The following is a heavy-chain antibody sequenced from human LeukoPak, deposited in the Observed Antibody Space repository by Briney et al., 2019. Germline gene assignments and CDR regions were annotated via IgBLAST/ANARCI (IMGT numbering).Heavy chain of an antibody. V-gene: IGHV4-34*01. CDR2: INHSGST. Sequence: SETLSLTCAVYGGSFSGYYWSWIRQPPGKGLEWIGEINHSGSTNYNPSLKSRVTISVDTSKNQFSLKLSSVTAADTAVYYCARDLAAYYYGSGSYPYWGQGTLVTVSS. D-gene: IGHD3-10*01. CDR3: ARDLAAYYYGSGSYPY. CDR1: GGSFSGYY. J-gene: IGHJ4*02.